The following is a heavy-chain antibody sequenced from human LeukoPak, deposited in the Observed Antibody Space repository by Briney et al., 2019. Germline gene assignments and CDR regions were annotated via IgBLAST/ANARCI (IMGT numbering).Heavy chain of an antibody. CDR1: GFTFNSYG. CDR2: IRYDGSNK. Sequence: GGSLRLSCAASGFTFNSYGMHWVRRAPGKGLEWVTFIRYDGSNKYYADSVKGRFTISSDIFKNTLYLQMNGLRADDTALYYCAKGLERESRLDSWGQGTLVTVSS. J-gene: IGHJ4*02. V-gene: IGHV3-30*02. CDR3: AKGLERESRLDS. D-gene: IGHD1-1*01.